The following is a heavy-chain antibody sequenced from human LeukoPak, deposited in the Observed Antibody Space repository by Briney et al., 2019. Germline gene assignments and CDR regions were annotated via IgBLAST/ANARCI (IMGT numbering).Heavy chain of an antibody. J-gene: IGHJ4*02. V-gene: IGHV1-18*01. CDR2: ISAYNGNT. CDR3: AKDAAGSFDY. CDR1: GYTFTSYG. D-gene: IGHD6-13*01. Sequence: GASVKVSCKASGYTFTSYGISWVRQAPGQGLEWMGWISAYNGNTNYAQKLQGRVTMTTDTSTSTAYMELRSLRAEDTAVYYCAKDAAGSFDYWGQGTLVTVSS.